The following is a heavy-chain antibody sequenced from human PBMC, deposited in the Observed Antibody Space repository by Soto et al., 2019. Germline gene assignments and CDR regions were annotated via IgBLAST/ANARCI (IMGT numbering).Heavy chain of an antibody. CDR1: GFTFSSYA. CDR3: ARDGGDYDYVCGSPSFPIDY. D-gene: IGHD3-16*01. CDR2: ISYDGSNK. V-gene: IGHV3-30-3*01. Sequence: QVQLVESGGGVVQPGRSLRLSCAASGFTFSSYAMHWVRQAPGKGLEWVAVISYDGSNKYYADSVKGRFTISRDNSKNTLYLQMNSLRAEDTAVYYCARDGGDYDYVCGSPSFPIDYWGQGTLVTVSS. J-gene: IGHJ4*02.